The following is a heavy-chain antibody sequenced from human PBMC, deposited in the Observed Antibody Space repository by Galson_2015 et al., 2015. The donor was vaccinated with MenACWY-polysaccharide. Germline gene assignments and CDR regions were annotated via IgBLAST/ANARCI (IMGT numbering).Heavy chain of an antibody. CDR1: GYTFTGYY. D-gene: IGHD6-13*01. Sequence: SVKVSCKASGYTFTGYYMHWVRQAPGQGLEWMGWINPKSGGTNHAQKFQGRVTMTRDTSMSIGYMELSSLRPDDTAVYYCARAPRVAAADGIFYYYGMDVWGQGTTVTVSS. CDR3: ARAPRVAAADGIFYYYGMDV. J-gene: IGHJ6*02. V-gene: IGHV1-2*02. CDR2: INPKSGGT.